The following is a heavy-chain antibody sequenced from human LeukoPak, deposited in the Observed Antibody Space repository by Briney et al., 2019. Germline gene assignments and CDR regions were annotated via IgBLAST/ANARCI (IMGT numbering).Heavy chain of an antibody. Sequence: SETLSLTCTVSGGSISSYYWNWIRQSPGKGLEWIGYIYYSGSTNYNPSLKSRVTISVDTSKNQFSLKLSSVTAADTAVYYCARRDSGYDLIRRVYYYYGMDVWGQGTTVNVSS. CDR1: GGSISSYY. V-gene: IGHV4-59*08. CDR2: IYYSGST. J-gene: IGHJ6*02. D-gene: IGHD5-12*01. CDR3: ARRDSGYDLIRRVYYYYGMDV.